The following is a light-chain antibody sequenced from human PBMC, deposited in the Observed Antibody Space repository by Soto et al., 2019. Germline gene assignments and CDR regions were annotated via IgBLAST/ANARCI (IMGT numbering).Light chain of an antibody. J-gene: IGKJ5*01. V-gene: IGKV1-33*01. CDR2: DAY. Sequence: DIQMTQSPSSLSASVGDRVTITCQASQDITNYLNWYQQKPGKPPKLLINDAYNLETGVPSRFSGSGSGTHFSFTISSLQPDDSGTYYCQQYDDLPITFGQGTRLEIK. CDR1: QDITNY. CDR3: QQYDDLPIT.